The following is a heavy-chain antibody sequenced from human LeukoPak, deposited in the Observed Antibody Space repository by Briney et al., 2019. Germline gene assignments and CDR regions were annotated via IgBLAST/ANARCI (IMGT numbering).Heavy chain of an antibody. Sequence: GGSLRLSCVASGCTFSDHYMSWFRLSPGKGLEWVSYITSSGTTIDYADSVKGRFTISRDNAKNSLYLQMNSLRREDTAVYYCARDPDYGDPYWGQGTLVTVSS. V-gene: IGHV3-11*01. CDR1: GCTFSDHY. CDR2: ITSSGTTI. CDR3: ARDPDYGDPY. J-gene: IGHJ4*02. D-gene: IGHD4-17*01.